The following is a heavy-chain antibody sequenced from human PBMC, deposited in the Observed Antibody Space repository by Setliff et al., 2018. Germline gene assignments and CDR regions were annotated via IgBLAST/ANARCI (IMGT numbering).Heavy chain of an antibody. D-gene: IGHD3-22*01. Sequence: GGSLRLSCAASGFTFSSYAMSWVRQAPGKGLEWVSAISGSGGSTYYADSVKGRFTSSRDNSKNTLYLQMNSLRAEDTAVYYCAKGRYYYDSRGGYFDYWGQGTLVTVSS. CDR3: AKGRYYYDSRGGYFDY. V-gene: IGHV3-23*01. J-gene: IGHJ4*02. CDR2: ISGSGGST. CDR1: GFTFSSYA.